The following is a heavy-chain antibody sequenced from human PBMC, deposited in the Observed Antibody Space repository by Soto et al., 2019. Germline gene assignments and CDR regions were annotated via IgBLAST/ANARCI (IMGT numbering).Heavy chain of an antibody. CDR3: ARVDSSGSYFDS. Sequence: QVQLQESRPGLVKPSETLSLTCTVSGGSISSYYWCWIRQPPGKGLEWIAYIYYTGSTNYNPSLKRRVTLSADTSKNQFSLKLSSVTAADTATYYCARVDSSGSYFDSWGQGTLVTVSS. J-gene: IGHJ4*02. V-gene: IGHV4-59*01. CDR1: GGSISSYY. CDR2: IYYTGST. D-gene: IGHD3-22*01.